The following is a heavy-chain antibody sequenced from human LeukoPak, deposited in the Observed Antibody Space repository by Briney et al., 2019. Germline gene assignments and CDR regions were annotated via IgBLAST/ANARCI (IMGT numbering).Heavy chain of an antibody. CDR3: AKPLVRWAFDY. J-gene: IGHJ4*02. CDR1: GFTFSSYD. D-gene: IGHD4-23*01. V-gene: IGHV3-23*01. Sequence: PGGSLRLSCAASGFTFSSYDMSWVRQAPGKGLEWVSSLTTDGGSTEYADPVKGRFTISRDNSKNTLYLQMNSLRAEDTALYYCAKPLVRWAFDYWGQGTLVTVSS. CDR2: LTTDGGST.